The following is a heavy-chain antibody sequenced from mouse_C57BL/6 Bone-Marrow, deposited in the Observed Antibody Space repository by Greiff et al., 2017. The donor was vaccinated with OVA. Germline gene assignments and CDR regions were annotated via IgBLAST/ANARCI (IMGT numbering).Heavy chain of an antibody. CDR1: GYTFTSYG. Sequence: VQLQESGAELARPGASVKLSCKASGYTFTSYGISWVKQRTGQGLEWIGEIYPRSGNTYYTEKFKGKATLTADKSSSTAYMELRSLTSEDSAVYFCARSDLYYYGSSYYWYFDVWGTGTTVTVSS. V-gene: IGHV1-81*01. J-gene: IGHJ1*03. CDR3: ARSDLYYYGSSYYWYFDV. CDR2: IYPRSGNT. D-gene: IGHD1-1*01.